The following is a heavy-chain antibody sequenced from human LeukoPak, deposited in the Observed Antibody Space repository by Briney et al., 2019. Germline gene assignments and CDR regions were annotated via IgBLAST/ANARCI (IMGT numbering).Heavy chain of an antibody. CDR1: GFTFSNAW. J-gene: IGHJ4*02. CDR3: TLIAEKNYFDY. Sequence: GGSLRLSCAASGFTFSNAWMSWVREAPGKGLEWVGRIKSKTDGGTTDYAAPVKGRFTISRDDSKNTLYLQMNSLKTEDTAVYYCTLIAEKNYFDYWGQGTLVTVSS. CDR2: IKSKTDGGTT. V-gene: IGHV3-15*01. D-gene: IGHD3-22*01.